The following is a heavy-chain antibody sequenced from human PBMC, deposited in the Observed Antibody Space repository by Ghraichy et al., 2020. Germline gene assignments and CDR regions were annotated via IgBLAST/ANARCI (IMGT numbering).Heavy chain of an antibody. CDR1: GGSISSYY. D-gene: IGHD2-15*01. J-gene: IGHJ4*02. CDR2: IYYSGST. V-gene: IGHV4-59*01. Sequence: SQTLSLTCTVSGGSISSYYWSWIRQPPGKGLEWIGYIYYSGSTNYNPSLKSRVTISVDTSKNQFSLKLSSVTAADTAVYYYARGRPMDCSGGSCYGGWFDYWGQGTLVTVSS. CDR3: ARGRPMDCSGGSCYGGWFDY.